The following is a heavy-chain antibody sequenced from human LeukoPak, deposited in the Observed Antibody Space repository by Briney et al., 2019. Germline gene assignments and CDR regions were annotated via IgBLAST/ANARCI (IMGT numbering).Heavy chain of an antibody. CDR1: GGTFSSYA. V-gene: IGHV1-69*13. D-gene: IGHD3-10*01. J-gene: IGHJ5*02. CDR2: IIPIFGTA. CDR3: ARIGYYGSGSYWPYNWFDP. Sequence: ASVKVSCKASGGTFSSYAISWVRQTPGQGLEWMGGIIPIFGTANYAQKFQGRVTITADESTSTAYMELSSLRSEDTDVYYCARIGYYGSGSYWPYNWFDPWGQGTLVTVSS.